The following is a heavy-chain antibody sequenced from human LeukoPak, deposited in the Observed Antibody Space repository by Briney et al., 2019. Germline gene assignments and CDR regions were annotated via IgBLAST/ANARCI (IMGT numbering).Heavy chain of an antibody. J-gene: IGHJ4*02. Sequence: PGRSLRLSCAASGFTFDDYAMHWVRQAPGKGLEWVSGISWNSGSIGYADSVKGRFTISRDNSKNTLYLQMNSLRAEDTAVYYCAKDKALLWFGELLRWGQGTLVTVSS. D-gene: IGHD3-10*01. CDR2: ISWNSGSI. CDR3: AKDKALLWFGELLR. CDR1: GFTFDDYA. V-gene: IGHV3-9*01.